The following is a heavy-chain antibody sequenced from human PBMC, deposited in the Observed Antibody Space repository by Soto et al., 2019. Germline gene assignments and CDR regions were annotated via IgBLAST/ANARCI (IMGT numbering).Heavy chain of an antibody. D-gene: IGHD3-10*01. CDR1: GFSFSDHY. V-gene: IGHV3-11*01. J-gene: IGHJ4*02. CDR3: ASDPYYYASDY. CDR2: ISGSGTTI. Sequence: GGSLRLSCAASGFSFSDHYMTWIRQAPGKGLEWVSYISGSGTTIYYADSVRGRFTVSRDNAKNSVFLQLNSLRAEDTAVYYCASDPYYYASDYWGQGTMVTVSS.